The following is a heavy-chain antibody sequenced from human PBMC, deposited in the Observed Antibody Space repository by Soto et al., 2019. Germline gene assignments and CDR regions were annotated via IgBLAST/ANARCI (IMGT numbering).Heavy chain of an antibody. V-gene: IGHV1-18*01. J-gene: IGHJ5*02. CDR3: ARVDVVVVAARVSRNWFDP. D-gene: IGHD2-15*01. CDR2: ISAYNGNT. Sequence: ASVKVSCKASGYTLTSYGISWGRQAPGQGLEWMGWISAYNGNTNYAQKLQGRVTMTTDTSTSTAYMALRSLRSDDTAVYYCARVDVVVVAARVSRNWFDPWGHGPLVTVSS. CDR1: GYTLTSYG.